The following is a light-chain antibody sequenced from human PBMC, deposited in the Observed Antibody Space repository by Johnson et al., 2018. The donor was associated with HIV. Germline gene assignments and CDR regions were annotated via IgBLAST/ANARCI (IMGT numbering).Light chain of an antibody. Sequence: HSVLTQPPSVSAAPGQKVTISCSGSSSNIGNNYVSWYQQLPGTAPKLLIYEKNKRPSGIPDRFSASKSGPSATLDITGLQTGDEADYYCGTWDSSLSAYAFGTGTKFTVL. CDR3: GTWDSSLSAYA. V-gene: IGLV1-51*02. CDR2: EKN. CDR1: SSNIGNNY. J-gene: IGLJ1*01.